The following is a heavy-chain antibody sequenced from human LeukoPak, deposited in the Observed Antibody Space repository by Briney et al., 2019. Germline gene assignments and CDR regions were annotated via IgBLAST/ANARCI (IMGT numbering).Heavy chain of an antibody. J-gene: IGHJ3*02. Sequence: ASVKVSCKASGYTFTSYAMHWVRQAPGQRLEWMGWINAGNGNTKYSQKFQGRVTITRDTSASTAYMELSSLRSEDAAVYYCARGRDIVVVPARTGAFDIWGQGTMVTVSP. CDR1: GYTFTSYA. CDR2: INAGNGNT. V-gene: IGHV1-3*01. CDR3: ARGRDIVVVPARTGAFDI. D-gene: IGHD2-2*01.